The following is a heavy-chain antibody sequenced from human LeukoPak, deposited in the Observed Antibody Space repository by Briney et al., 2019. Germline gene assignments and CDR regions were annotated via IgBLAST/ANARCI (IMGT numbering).Heavy chain of an antibody. CDR3: ARAVGFYDLWGATPSYYYMDV. CDR2: ISQNGAA. CDR1: GDSITSGSYY. D-gene: IGHD3-3*01. Sequence: PSEPLSLTCSVSGDSITSGSYYFTWIRQSPGKGLEWIGCISQNGAAFYNASLKSRLSISVDRSQNHFSLRLISLTAADTGIYYCARAVGFYDLWGATPSYYYMDVWGKGTTVTVSS. J-gene: IGHJ6*03. V-gene: IGHV4-31*03.